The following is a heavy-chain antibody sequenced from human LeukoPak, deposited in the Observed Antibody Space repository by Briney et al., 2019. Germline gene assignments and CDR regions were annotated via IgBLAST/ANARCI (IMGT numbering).Heavy chain of an antibody. CDR3: ARADYDSSGYYRAVGDYFDY. D-gene: IGHD3-22*01. Sequence: GGSLRLSCAASGFTFSSYSMNWVRQAPGKGLEWVSSISSSSSYIYYADSVKGRFTISRDNAKNSLYLQMNSLRAEDTAVYYCARADYDSSGYYRAVGDYFDYWGQGTLVTVSS. J-gene: IGHJ4*02. CDR2: ISSSSSYI. V-gene: IGHV3-21*01. CDR1: GFTFSSYS.